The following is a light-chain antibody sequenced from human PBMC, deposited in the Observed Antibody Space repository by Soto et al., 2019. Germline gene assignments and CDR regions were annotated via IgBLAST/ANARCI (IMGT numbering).Light chain of an antibody. J-gene: IGLJ1*01. Sequence: QSALTQPPSASGTPGQRVTISCSGSSSHIGSNYVYWYQQLPGTAPKLLIYRNNQRPSGVPDRFSGFKSGTSASLAISGLRSEDEADYYCAAWDDSLSAYVFGTGTKVTVL. V-gene: IGLV1-47*01. CDR1: SSHIGSNY. CDR3: AAWDDSLSAYV. CDR2: RNN.